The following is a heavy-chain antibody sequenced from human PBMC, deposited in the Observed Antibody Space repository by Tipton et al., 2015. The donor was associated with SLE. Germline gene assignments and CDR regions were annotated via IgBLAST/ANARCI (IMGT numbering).Heavy chain of an antibody. V-gene: IGHV4-34*01. CDR1: GDSISSHY. J-gene: IGHJ4*02. Sequence: TLSLTCTVSGDSISSHYWTWIRQPPGKGLEWIGDINHSGSTDCNPSLKSRVTMSVDTSKNQFSLNLTSVTAADTALYYCARCTIFGVVRGSFDCWAQGTLITVSS. CDR3: ARCTIFGVVRGSFDC. D-gene: IGHD3-3*01. CDR2: INHSGST.